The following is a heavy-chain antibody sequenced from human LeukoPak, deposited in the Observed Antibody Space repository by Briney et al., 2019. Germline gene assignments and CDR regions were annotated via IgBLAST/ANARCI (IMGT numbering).Heavy chain of an antibody. CDR2: IYYSGST. CDR1: GGSISSYY. V-gene: IGHV4-59*01. CDR3: ARDAGYSYDHFVY. J-gene: IGHJ4*02. D-gene: IGHD5-18*01. Sequence: SETLSLTCTVSGGSISSYYWSWIRQPPGKGLEWIGYIYYSGSTNYNPSLKSRVTISVDTSKNQFSLKLSSVTAADTAVYYCARDAGYSYDHFVYWGQGTLVTVSS.